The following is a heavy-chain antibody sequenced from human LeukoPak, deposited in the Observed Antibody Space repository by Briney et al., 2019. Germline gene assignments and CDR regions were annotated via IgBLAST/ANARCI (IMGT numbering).Heavy chain of an antibody. Sequence: PSETLSLTCTVSGGSFRSSSYYWGWIRQSPGKGLEWLGSINYSGNTYYSPFLQSRLTISVDTSMTQFSLKLRSVTAADTAIYYCARLGVTDPRNYQYYMDVWGKGTTVTVSS. V-gene: IGHV4-39*01. CDR1: GGSFRSSSYY. D-gene: IGHD2-21*02. J-gene: IGHJ6*03. CDR3: ARLGVTDPRNYQYYMDV. CDR2: INYSGNT.